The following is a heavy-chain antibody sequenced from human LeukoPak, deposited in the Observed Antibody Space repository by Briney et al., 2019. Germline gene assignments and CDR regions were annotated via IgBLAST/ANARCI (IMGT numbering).Heavy chain of an antibody. D-gene: IGHD3-9*01. CDR1: GYTFTSYG. V-gene: IGHV1-18*01. CDR2: ISAYNGNT. Sequence: ASVKVSCKASGYTFTSYGISWVRQAPGQGLEWMGWISAYNGNTNYAQKLQGRVTMTTGTSTSTAHMELRSLRSDDTAVYYCARWLLRYFDWPSGEYYFDYWGQGTLVTVSS. CDR3: ARWLLRYFDWPSGEYYFDY. J-gene: IGHJ4*02.